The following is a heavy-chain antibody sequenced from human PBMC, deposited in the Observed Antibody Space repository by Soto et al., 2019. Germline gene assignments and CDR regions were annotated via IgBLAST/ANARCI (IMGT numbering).Heavy chain of an antibody. CDR1: GFSLSTSGVG. CDR3: IQSRCGGDCLQSYASHYYYGLDV. Sequence: QITLKESGPTLVKPTQTLTLTCTFSGFSLSTSGVGVGWIRQPPGKALEWLALIYWDDDKRYSPSLRSRRTISKDTSKNQVVLTMTNMDPADTATYYCIQSRCGGDCLQSYASHYYYGLDVWGQGTTVAVSS. V-gene: IGHV2-5*02. CDR2: IYWDDDK. D-gene: IGHD2-21*02. J-gene: IGHJ6*02.